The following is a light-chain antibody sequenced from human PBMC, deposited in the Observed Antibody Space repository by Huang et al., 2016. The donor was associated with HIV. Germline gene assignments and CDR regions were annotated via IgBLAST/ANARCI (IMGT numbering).Light chain of an antibody. CDR3: QQRSNRTPTT. Sequence: EIILTQSPATLSLSPGERATLSCRASQSVGSYLAWYQQKPGQAPRLLIYDASNRATGIQARFSGGGSGTDFTLTIRGLEPDDFAVYFCQQRSNRTPTTFGQGTKVE. J-gene: IGKJ1*01. CDR1: QSVGSY. CDR2: DAS. V-gene: IGKV3-11*01.